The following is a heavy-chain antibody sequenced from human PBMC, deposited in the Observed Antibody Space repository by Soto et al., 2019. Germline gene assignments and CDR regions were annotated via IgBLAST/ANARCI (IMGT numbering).Heavy chain of an antibody. CDR3: ARDNDPMVRGVIAH. Sequence: PGGSLRLSCAASGFTVSSNYMSWVRQAPGKGLEWVSSVSSSSSYIYYADSVKGRFTISRDNAKNSLYLQMNSLRAEDTAVYYCARDNDPMVRGVIAHWGQGTLVTVSS. CDR2: VSSSSSYI. V-gene: IGHV3-21*01. D-gene: IGHD3-10*01. CDR1: GFTVSSNY. J-gene: IGHJ4*02.